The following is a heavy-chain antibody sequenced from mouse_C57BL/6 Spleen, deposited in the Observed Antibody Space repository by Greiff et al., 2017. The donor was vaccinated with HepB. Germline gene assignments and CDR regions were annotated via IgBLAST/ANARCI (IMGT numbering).Heavy chain of an antibody. CDR3: AGSLAHLLRDYFDH. V-gene: IGHV1-81*01. CDR2: IYPRSGNT. J-gene: IGHJ2*01. CDR1: GYTFTSYG. D-gene: IGHD1-1*01. Sequence: VKLQQSGAELARPGASVKLSCKASGYTFTSYGISWVKQRTGQGLEWIGEIYPRSGNTYYNEKFKGKATLTADKSSSTAYMELRSLTSEDSAVYFCAGSLAHLLRDYFDHWGQGTTLTVSS.